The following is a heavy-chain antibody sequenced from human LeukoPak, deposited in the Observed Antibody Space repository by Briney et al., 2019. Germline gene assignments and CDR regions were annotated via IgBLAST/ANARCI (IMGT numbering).Heavy chain of an antibody. Sequence: GGSLRLSCAASGFTFSSYAMSWVRQAPGKGLEWVSAISGSGGSTYYADSVKGRFTISRDNSKNTLYLQMNSLRAEDTAVCYCAKDLAFWSGYYIRYFQHWGQGTLVTVSS. CDR3: AKDLAFWSGYYIRYFQH. CDR2: ISGSGGST. V-gene: IGHV3-23*01. D-gene: IGHD3-3*01. CDR1: GFTFSSYA. J-gene: IGHJ1*01.